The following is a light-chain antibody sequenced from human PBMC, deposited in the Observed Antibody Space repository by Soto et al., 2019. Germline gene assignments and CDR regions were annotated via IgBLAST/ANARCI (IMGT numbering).Light chain of an antibody. J-gene: IGLJ1*01. Sequence: QAVVTQPPSTSGTPGQRVTISCSGSSSNIGSNTVNWYQQLPGTAPKLLIYSNNQRPSGVPDRFSGYKSGTSASLAISGLLSEDEDEYYCSAWYVSVNGNVFGAGTKLTVL. V-gene: IGLV1-44*01. CDR3: SAWYVSVNGNV. CDR2: SNN. CDR1: SSNIGSNT.